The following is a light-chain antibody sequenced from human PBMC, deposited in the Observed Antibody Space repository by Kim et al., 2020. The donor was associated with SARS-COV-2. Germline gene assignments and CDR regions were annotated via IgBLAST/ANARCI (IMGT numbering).Light chain of an antibody. Sequence: DIVMTQTPLSSPVTLGQPASISCRSSQSLVHSDGNTYLSWFQQRPGQSPRRLIYKVSNRDSGVPDRFSGSGSGTDFTLKISRVEAEDVGVYYCMQGIHPITFGQGTRLEIK. J-gene: IGKJ5*01. CDR1: QSLVHSDGNTY. V-gene: IGKV2-30*02. CDR2: KVS. CDR3: MQGIHPIT.